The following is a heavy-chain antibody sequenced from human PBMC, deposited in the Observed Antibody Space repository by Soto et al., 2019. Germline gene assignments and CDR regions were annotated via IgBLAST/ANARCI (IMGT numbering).Heavy chain of an antibody. Sequence: SETLSLTCAVYGGSFSGYYWSWIRQPPGKGLEWIGEINHSGSTNYNPSLKSRVTISVDTSKNQFSLKLSSVTAADTAVYYCARSLTTVVTMDFWGQGTTVTVSS. CDR2: INHSGST. D-gene: IGHD4-17*01. CDR3: ARSLTTVVTMDF. J-gene: IGHJ6*02. V-gene: IGHV4-34*01. CDR1: GGSFSGYY.